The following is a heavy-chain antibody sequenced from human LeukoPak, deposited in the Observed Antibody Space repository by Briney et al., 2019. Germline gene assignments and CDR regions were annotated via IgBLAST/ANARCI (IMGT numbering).Heavy chain of an antibody. CDR2: ISSSSSYI. Sequence: PGGSLRLSCAASGFTFSSYSMNWVRQAPGKGLEWVSSISSSSSYIYYADSVKGRFTISRDNAKNSLYLQMNSLRAEDTAVYYCAKDLTEHSSSYFDYWGQGTLVTVSS. J-gene: IGHJ4*02. D-gene: IGHD6-13*01. CDR3: AKDLTEHSSSYFDY. CDR1: GFTFSSYS. V-gene: IGHV3-21*01.